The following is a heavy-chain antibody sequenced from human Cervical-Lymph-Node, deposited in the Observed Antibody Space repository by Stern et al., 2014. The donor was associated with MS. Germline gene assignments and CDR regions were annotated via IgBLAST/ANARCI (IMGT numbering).Heavy chain of an antibody. CDR2: IYYSGST. V-gene: IGHV4-31*03. CDR1: GGSISSGGYY. D-gene: IGHD2-8*01. Sequence: QLQLQESCPGLVKPSQTLSLTCTVSGGSISSGGYYWSWIRQHPGKGMEXIGYIYYSGSTYYNPSLKSRVTISVDTSKNQFSLKLSSVTAADTAVYYCARGENGRGGSMCFDYWGQGTLVTVSS. CDR3: ARGENGRGGSMCFDY. J-gene: IGHJ4*02.